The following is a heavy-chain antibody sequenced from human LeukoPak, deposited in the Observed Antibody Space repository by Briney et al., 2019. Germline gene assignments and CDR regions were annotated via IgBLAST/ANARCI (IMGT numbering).Heavy chain of an antibody. D-gene: IGHD3-22*01. V-gene: IGHV3-23*01. CDR2: ISGSGGST. CDR3: ASGDSSGYYSRGRPLGMDV. J-gene: IGHJ6*02. Sequence: GGSLRLSCAASGFTFSSYAMSWVRQAPGKGLEWVSAISGSGGSTYYADSVKGRFTISRDNSKNTLYLQMNSLRAEDTAVYYCASGDSSGYYSRGRPLGMDVWGQGTTVTVSS. CDR1: GFTFSSYA.